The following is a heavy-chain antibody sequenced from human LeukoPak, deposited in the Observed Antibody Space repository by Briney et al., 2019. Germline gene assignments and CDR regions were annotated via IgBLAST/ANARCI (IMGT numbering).Heavy chain of an antibody. CDR1: GFTFSSYG. D-gene: IGHD3-22*01. CDR3: AKGGRIVTPDFDY. V-gene: IGHV3-30*18. CDR2: ISYDGSNK. J-gene: IGHJ4*02. Sequence: PGRSLRLSCAASGFTFSSYGMHWVRQAPGKGLEWVAVISYDGSNKYYADSVKGRFTISRDNSKNTLYLQMNSLRAEDTAVYYCAKGGRIVTPDFDYWGQGTLVTVSS.